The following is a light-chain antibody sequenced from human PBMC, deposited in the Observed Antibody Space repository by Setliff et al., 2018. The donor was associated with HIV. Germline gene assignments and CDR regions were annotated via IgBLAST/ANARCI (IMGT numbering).Light chain of an antibody. CDR1: ISDVGGFNY. CDR2: EVS. V-gene: IGLV2-14*01. J-gene: IGLJ1*01. Sequence: QSALAQPASVSGSPGQSTTISCTGTISDVGGFNYVSWYQQHPGKAPKLMIYEVSNRPSWISNRFSGSKSANTASLTISGLQAEDEADYYCSSYTSSSTPYVFGTGTKVTV. CDR3: SSYTSSSTPYV.